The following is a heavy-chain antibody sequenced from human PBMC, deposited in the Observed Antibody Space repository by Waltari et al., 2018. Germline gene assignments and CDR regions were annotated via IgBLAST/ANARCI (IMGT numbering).Heavy chain of an antibody. Sequence: QVQLQESGPGLVKPSQTLSLTCTVSGASLSRGSYYWSWLRQSAGKRMEWIGRLYTGGNTNYNPSFKSRVTLSMDTSKNHVSLRLTSVTAADTAVYYCARILVAVAGPEYYFDYWGQGTLVTVSS. V-gene: IGHV4-61*02. CDR2: LYTGGNT. CDR1: GASLSRGSYY. D-gene: IGHD6-19*01. CDR3: ARILVAVAGPEYYFDY. J-gene: IGHJ4*02.